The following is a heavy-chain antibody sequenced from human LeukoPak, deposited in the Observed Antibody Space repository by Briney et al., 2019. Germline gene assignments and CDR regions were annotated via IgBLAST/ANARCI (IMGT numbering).Heavy chain of an antibody. V-gene: IGHV4-59*01. CDR2: IYYSGST. J-gene: IGHJ4*02. CDR3: ARGSGYGRPYYFDY. D-gene: IGHD5-12*01. CDR1: GGSISSYY. Sequence: PSETLSPTRTVSGGSISSYYWSWIRQPPRKGPGGIGYIYYSGSTNYNPSLKSRVTISVDTSKNQFSLKLSSVTAADTAVYYCARGSGYGRPYYFDYWGQGTLVTVSS.